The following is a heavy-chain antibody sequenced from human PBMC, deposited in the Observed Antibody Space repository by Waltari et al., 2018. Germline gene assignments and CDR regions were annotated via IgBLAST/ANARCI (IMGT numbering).Heavy chain of an antibody. J-gene: IGHJ4*02. D-gene: IGHD5-12*01. Sequence: QVQLRESSQGLVKPSPIMALTETVAGGALSSGSSYGSGYGQPPGKGLEWIGYIYYSGSTYYNPSLKSRVTISVDTSKNQFSLKLSSVTAADTAVYYCARGQKDSGYDEYGYWGQGTLVTVSS. V-gene: IGHV4-30-4*08. CDR2: IYYSGST. CDR1: GGALSSGSSY. CDR3: ARGQKDSGYDEYGY.